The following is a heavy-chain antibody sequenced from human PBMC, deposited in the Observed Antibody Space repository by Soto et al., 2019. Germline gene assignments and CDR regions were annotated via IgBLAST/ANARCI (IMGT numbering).Heavy chain of an antibody. CDR1: GFLVNSAY. V-gene: IGHV3-53*01. Sequence: EVQLVESGGGLIPPGGSLRLSCAASGFLVNSAYMTWVRQAPGKGLEWLSMINSDGSTLYAESVKGRFTISRDNSKNRLDLQMNTLRAEETAMYYCARSGYSFAWGYWGQGTLGIVTS. CDR2: INSDGST. CDR3: ARSGYSFAWGY. D-gene: IGHD5-18*01. J-gene: IGHJ4*02.